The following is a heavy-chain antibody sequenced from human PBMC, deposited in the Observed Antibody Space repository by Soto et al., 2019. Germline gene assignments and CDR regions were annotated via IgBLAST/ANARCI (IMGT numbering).Heavy chain of an antibody. D-gene: IGHD3-16*01. V-gene: IGHV3-11*06. CDR2: ISSSSSYT. J-gene: IGHJ6*02. Sequence: WGSLRLSCAASGFTFIDYYMIFIRHSPGKWLEWVSYISSSSSYTNYADSVKGRFTISRDNAKNSLYLQMNSLRAEDTAVYYCARDRQGAYYYYYGMDVWGQGTTVTVSS. CDR1: GFTFIDYY. CDR3: ARDRQGAYYYYYGMDV.